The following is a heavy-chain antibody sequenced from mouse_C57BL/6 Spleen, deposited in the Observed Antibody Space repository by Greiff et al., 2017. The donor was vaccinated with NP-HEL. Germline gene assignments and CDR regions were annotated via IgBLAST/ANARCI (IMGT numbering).Heavy chain of an antibody. D-gene: IGHD2-2*01. CDR3: ASRNGYAWFAY. V-gene: IGHV5-17*01. Sequence: EVKLMESGGGLVKPGGSLKLSCAASGFTFSDYGMHWVRQAPEKGLEWVAYISSGSSTIYYADTVKGRFTISRDNAKNTLFLQMTSLSSEDTAMFYVASRNGYAWFAYWGQGTLVTASA. CDR1: GFTFSDYG. J-gene: IGHJ3*01. CDR2: ISSGSSTI.